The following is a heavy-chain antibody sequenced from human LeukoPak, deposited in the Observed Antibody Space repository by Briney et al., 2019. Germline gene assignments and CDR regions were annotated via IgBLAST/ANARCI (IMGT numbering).Heavy chain of an antibody. CDR1: GLTVTSNH. V-gene: IGHV3-53*01. CDR2: MKSDGTT. J-gene: IGHJ4*02. CDR3: ARLRRGY. Sequence: GGSLRLSCAASGLTVTSNHMSWVRQAPGKGLEWVSLMKSDGTTEYADFVKGRFTISRNNSKNTLFLQMNSLRVEDTAGYYCARLRRGYWGRGTPVSVSS.